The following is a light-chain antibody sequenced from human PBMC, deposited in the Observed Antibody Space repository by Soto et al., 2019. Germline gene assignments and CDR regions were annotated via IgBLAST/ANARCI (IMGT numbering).Light chain of an antibody. J-gene: IGLJ1*01. CDR2: EVS. CDR1: SSDVGNYNY. CDR3: SSYTSSSNYV. V-gene: IGLV2-14*01. Sequence: QSVLTQHASVSGSPGQSITISCTGTSSDVGNYNYVSWYQQHPAKAPKLMIFEVSNRPSGISSRFSGSKSGNTASLTISGLQAEDEADYYCSSYTSSSNYVFGNGTKLTAL.